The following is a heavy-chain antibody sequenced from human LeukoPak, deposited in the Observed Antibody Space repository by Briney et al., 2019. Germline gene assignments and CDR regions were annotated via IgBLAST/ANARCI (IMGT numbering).Heavy chain of an antibody. V-gene: IGHV4-38-2*02. J-gene: IGHJ4*02. CDR1: GDSTASGYY. CDR2: IYQSGTT. Sequence: SETLSLTCTVSGDSTASGYYGGWIRQAPGKGLEWIRSIYQSGTTYYNPSLKSRVTISIDTSKNQFSLRLTSVTDADTAVYYCARGRRGYRTEFDSWGQGTLVTVSS. CDR3: ARGRRGYRTEFDS. D-gene: IGHD3-22*01.